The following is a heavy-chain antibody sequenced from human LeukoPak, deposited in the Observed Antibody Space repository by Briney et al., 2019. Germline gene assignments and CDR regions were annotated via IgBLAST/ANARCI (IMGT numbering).Heavy chain of an antibody. CDR1: GGSIRNYY. Sequence: SETLSLTCTVSGGSIRNYYWSWIRQPPGKGLEWIGYVYHTGNTKYNPSLESRATISIDPSKNQFSLKLSSVTAADSAVYYCAKSDGSGSYFDYWGQGTLVTVS. D-gene: IGHD3-10*01. CDR3: AKSDGSGSYFDY. CDR2: VYHTGNT. V-gene: IGHV4-59*03. J-gene: IGHJ4*02.